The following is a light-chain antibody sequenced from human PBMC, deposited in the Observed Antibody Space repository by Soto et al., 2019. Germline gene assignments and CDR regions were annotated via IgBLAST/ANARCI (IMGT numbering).Light chain of an antibody. CDR3: GTWDSSLNARV. J-gene: IGLJ3*02. Sequence: QSVLTQPPSVSAAPGQKVTISCSGSSSNIGNNYVSWYQQLPGTAPKLLIYENNKRPSGIPDRFSGSKSGTSATLGITGLQTGDEADYYCGTWDSSLNARVFGGGTQLTVL. CDR1: SSNIGNNY. CDR2: ENN. V-gene: IGLV1-51*02.